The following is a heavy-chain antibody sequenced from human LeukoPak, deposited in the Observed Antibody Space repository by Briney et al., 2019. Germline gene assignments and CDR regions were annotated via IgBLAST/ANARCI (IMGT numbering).Heavy chain of an antibody. Sequence: AGGSLRLSCAASGFTFSSPAMSWVRQAPGKGLEWVSFITPSGDGTYYAASVKGRFTISRDNSKNTLYLQMNSLRAEDTAVYYCAVAYCGGDCYSVGVVSYWGQGTLVTVSS. J-gene: IGHJ4*02. CDR2: ITPSGDGT. V-gene: IGHV3-23*01. CDR1: GFTFSSPA. CDR3: AVAYCGGDCYSVGVVSY. D-gene: IGHD2-21*02.